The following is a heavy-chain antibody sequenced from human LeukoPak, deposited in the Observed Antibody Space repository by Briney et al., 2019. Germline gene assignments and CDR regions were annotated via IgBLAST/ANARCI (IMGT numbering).Heavy chain of an antibody. Sequence: GGSLRLSCAASGFTFSSNTMNWVRQAPGKGLEWVSCISSSGDYIYYADSVKGRFTISRDNAKNSLYLQMDSLRAEDTAVYFCARDQTYYYYMDVWGKGTTVTISS. CDR3: ARDQTYYYYMDV. V-gene: IGHV3-21*01. J-gene: IGHJ6*03. CDR2: ISSSGDYI. CDR1: GFTFSSNT.